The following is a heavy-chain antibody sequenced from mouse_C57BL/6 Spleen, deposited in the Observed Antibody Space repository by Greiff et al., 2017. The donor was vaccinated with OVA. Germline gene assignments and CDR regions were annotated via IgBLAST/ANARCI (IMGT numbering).Heavy chain of an antibody. D-gene: IGHD2-2*01. CDR2: IYPGSGST. V-gene: IGHV1-55*01. CDR3: ARGGYDSNGFAY. Sequence: VQLQQPGAELVKPGASVKLSCKASGYTFTSYWITWVKQRPGQGLEWIGDIYPGSGSTNYNEKFKSKATLTVDTSSSTAYMQLSSLTSEDSAVYYCARGGYDSNGFAYWGQGTMVTVSA. CDR1: GYTFTSYW. J-gene: IGHJ3*01.